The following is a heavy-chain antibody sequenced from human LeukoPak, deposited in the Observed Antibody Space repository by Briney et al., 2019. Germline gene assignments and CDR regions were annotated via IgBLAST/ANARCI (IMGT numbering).Heavy chain of an antibody. V-gene: IGHV4-59*12. CDR3: ARETAMATPFDY. J-gene: IGHJ4*02. CDR2: IYYSGST. Sequence: SETLSLTCTVSGGSISSYYWSWIRQPPGKGLEWIGNIYYSGSTNYNPSLKSRVTISVDTSKNQFSLKVSSVTAADTAVYYCARETAMATPFDYWGQGTLVTVSS. CDR1: GGSISSYY. D-gene: IGHD5-18*01.